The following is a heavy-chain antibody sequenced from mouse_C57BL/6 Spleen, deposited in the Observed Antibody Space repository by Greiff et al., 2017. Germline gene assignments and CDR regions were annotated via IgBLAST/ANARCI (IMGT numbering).Heavy chain of an antibody. Sequence: EVKVVESGEGLVKPGGSLKLSCAASGFTFSSYAMSWVRQTPEKRLEWVAYISSGGDYIYYADTVKGRFTIYRDNARNTLYLQMSRLKSEDTAMYYCNRVTRYYGSTYAMDYWGQGTSVTVSS. V-gene: IGHV5-9-1*02. CDR2: ISSGGDYI. J-gene: IGHJ4*01. CDR1: GFTFSSYA. CDR3: NRVTRYYGSTYAMDY. D-gene: IGHD1-1*01.